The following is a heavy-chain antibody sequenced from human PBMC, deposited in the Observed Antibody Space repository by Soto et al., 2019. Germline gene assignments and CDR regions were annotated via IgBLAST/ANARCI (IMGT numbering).Heavy chain of an antibody. V-gene: IGHV5-51*01. CDR3: ARGGVAARTFDY. CDR1: GDTFTHYW. Sequence: GESLTISCKCSGDTFTHYWIGWVRQMPGKGLELMGIIYLGDSDTRYSPSFQGQVTISADKSISTAYLQWSSLQASDTAMYYCARGGVAARTFDYWGQGTLVTVSS. J-gene: IGHJ4*02. CDR2: IYLGDSDT. D-gene: IGHD6-6*01.